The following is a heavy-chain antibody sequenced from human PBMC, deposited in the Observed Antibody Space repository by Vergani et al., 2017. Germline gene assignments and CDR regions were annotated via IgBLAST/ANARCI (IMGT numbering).Heavy chain of an antibody. Sequence: QVQLVQSGAEVKKPGASVKVSCKASGYTFTSYEINWVRQATGQGLEWMGWMNPNSGNTGYAQKFQGRVTMTRNTSISTAYMELSSLRSEDTAVYYCARNTYYDFWSGAEYFQHWGQGTLVTVSS. J-gene: IGHJ1*01. V-gene: IGHV1-8*01. CDR3: ARNTYYDFWSGAEYFQH. D-gene: IGHD3-3*01. CDR2: MNPNSGNT. CDR1: GYTFTSYE.